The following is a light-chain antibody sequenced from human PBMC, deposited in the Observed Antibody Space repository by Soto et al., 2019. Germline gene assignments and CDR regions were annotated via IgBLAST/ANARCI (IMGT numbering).Light chain of an antibody. CDR2: DVS. CDR3: SSYTSSSTVV. Sequence: QSALTQPASVSGSPGQSITISCTGTSSDVGRYNYVSWCQQHPGKAPKLIIYDVSNRPSGVSNRFSGSKSGNTTSLTISGLQAEXEADYYCSSYTSSSTVVFGGGTKLT. V-gene: IGLV2-14*01. J-gene: IGLJ2*01. CDR1: SSDVGRYNY.